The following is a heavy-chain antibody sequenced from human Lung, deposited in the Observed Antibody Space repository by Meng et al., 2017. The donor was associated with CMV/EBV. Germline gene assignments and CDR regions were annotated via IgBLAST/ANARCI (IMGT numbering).Heavy chain of an antibody. CDR2: INPNSGGT. J-gene: IGHJ4*02. D-gene: IGHD3-3*01. V-gene: IGHV1-2*02. Sequence: QVQLVQSGAEVKKPGASVKVSXKASGYTFTGYYMHWVRQAPGQGLEWMGWINPNSGGTNYAQKFQGRVTMTRDTSISTAYMELSRLRSDDTAVYYCARGRDVLRFLEWFLPDDWGQGTLVTVSS. CDR3: ARGRDVLRFLEWFLPDD. CDR1: GYTFTGYY.